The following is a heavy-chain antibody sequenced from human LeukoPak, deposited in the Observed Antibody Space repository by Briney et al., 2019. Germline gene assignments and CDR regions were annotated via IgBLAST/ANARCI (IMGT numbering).Heavy chain of an antibody. CDR3: ARDIVSGPPFDY. CDR1: GNTFTSYG. D-gene: IGHD2-15*01. CDR2: ISAYNGDT. V-gene: IGHV1-18*01. J-gene: IGHJ4*02. Sequence: ASVKVSCKASGNTFTSYGFSWVRQAPGQGLEWMGWISAYNGDTNYAQKVQGRVTMTTDTSTSTAYMELRSLRSDDTAIYYCARDIVSGPPFDYWGQGTLVTVSS.